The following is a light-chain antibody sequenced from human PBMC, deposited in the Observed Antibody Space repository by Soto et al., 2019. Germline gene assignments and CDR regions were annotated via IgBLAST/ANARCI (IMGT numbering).Light chain of an antibody. Sequence: EIVLTQSPGTLSLSPGERATLACRASQSVSNNYLAWYQQKPGQAPRLLIYGASIRATGIPDRFSGSGSGTDFTLTISRLEPEDCAVYYCQHYGSSPTLAFGPGTTVDIK. CDR2: GAS. J-gene: IGKJ3*01. V-gene: IGKV3-20*01. CDR1: QSVSNNY. CDR3: QHYGSSPTLA.